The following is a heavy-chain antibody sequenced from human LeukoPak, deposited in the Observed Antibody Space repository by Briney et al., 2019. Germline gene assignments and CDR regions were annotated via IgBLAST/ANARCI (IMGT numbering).Heavy chain of an antibody. Sequence: SETLSLTCTVSGGSISSYYWSWIRQPPGKGLEWIGYIYTSGSTNYNPSLKSRVTISVDTSKNQFSLKLSSVTAADTAVYYCARHPAAAEIWGQGTLVTVSS. CDR3: ARHPAAAEI. CDR1: GGSISSYY. J-gene: IGHJ4*02. CDR2: IYTSGST. D-gene: IGHD6-13*01. V-gene: IGHV4-4*09.